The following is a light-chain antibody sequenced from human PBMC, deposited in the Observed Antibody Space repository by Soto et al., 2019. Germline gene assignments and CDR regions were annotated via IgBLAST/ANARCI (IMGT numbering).Light chain of an antibody. CDR3: QQYYSTLWWT. J-gene: IGKJ1*01. CDR1: QSVLYSSNNKNY. V-gene: IGKV4-1*01. Sequence: DIVMTQSPDSLAVSLGERATINCKSSQSVLYSSNNKNYLAWYQQKPGQPPKLLIYWASTRECGVPDRFSGSGSGTDFTLTISSLQAEDVAVYYCQQYYSTLWWTFGQGTKVEIK. CDR2: WAS.